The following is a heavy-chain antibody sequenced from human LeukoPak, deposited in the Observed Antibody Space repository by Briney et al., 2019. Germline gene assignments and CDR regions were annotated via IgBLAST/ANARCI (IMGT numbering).Heavy chain of an antibody. D-gene: IGHD3-22*01. CDR1: GFTVTSNY. CDR3: ARDYYDSSGPGAFDI. Sequence: GGSLRLSCAASGFTVTSNYMSWVRQAPGKGLEWVSLIYSGGSTYYADSVRGRFSISRDTSKNTLYLQMSSLRAEDTAVYYCARDYYDSSGPGAFDIWGQGTMVTVSS. J-gene: IGHJ3*02. V-gene: IGHV3-66*01. CDR2: IYSGGST.